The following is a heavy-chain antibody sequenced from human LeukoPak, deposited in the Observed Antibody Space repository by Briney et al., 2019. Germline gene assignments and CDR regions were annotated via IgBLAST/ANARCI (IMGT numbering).Heavy chain of an antibody. CDR1: GGTFSNSA. CDR2: IIPIFGTP. J-gene: IGHJ4*02. Sequence: PVKISCKASGGTFSNSAISWGRQAPGHGLEWRGGIIPIFGTPNYAQKFQGRVTITADESTSTAYMELTSRKSEDTAVYYCAREETIGGIAVAAFDSWGQGTLVTVSS. D-gene: IGHD6-19*01. CDR3: AREETIGGIAVAAFDS. V-gene: IGHV1-69*13.